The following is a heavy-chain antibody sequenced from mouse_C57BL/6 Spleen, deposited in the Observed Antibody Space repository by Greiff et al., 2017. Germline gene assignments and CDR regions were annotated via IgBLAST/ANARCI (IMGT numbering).Heavy chain of an antibody. D-gene: IGHD4-1*01. J-gene: IGHJ2*01. CDR2: IYPGAGDT. V-gene: IGHV1-82*01. Sequence: VQLQESGPELVKPGASVKISCKASGYAFTSYWMNWVKQRPGQGLEWIGRIYPGAGDTNYNGKFKGKATLTADKPSSTAYMHLSSLTSEDSAVYFCARKTGAENYFDYWGQGTTLTVSS. CDR3: ARKTGAENYFDY. CDR1: GYAFTSYW.